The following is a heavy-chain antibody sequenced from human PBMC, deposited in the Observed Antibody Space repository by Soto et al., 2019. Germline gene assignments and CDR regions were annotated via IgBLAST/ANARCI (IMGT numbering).Heavy chain of an antibody. J-gene: IGHJ6*02. CDR1: GGSISIYY. V-gene: IGHV4-59*12. Sequence: PSEPLSLTCTGSGGSISIYYWSWIRQPPGKGLEWIVYIYYSGSTNYNPSLKSRVTISVDTSKNQFSLKLSSVTAADTAVYYCARDVGYCSSTSCYSYYYYGMDVWGQGTTVTVSS. D-gene: IGHD2-2*03. CDR3: ARDVGYCSSTSCYSYYYYGMDV. CDR2: IYYSGST.